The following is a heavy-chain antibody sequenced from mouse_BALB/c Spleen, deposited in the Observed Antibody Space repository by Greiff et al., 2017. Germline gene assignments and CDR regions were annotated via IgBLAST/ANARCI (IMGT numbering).Heavy chain of an antibody. CDR1: GYTFTSYW. V-gene: IGHV1S22*01. CDR2: IYPGSGST. J-gene: IGHJ2*01. CDR3: TIWNPHFDY. D-gene: IGHD1-1*02. Sequence: LQQPGSELVRPGASVKLSCKASGYTFTSYWMHWVKQRHGQGLEWIGNIYPGSGSTNYDEKFKSKGTLTVDTSSSTAYMHLSSLTSEDSAVYYCTIWNPHFDYWGQGTTLTVSS.